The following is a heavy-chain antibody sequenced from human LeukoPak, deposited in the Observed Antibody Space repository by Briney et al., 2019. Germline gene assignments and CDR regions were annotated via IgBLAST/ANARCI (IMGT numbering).Heavy chain of an antibody. CDR1: GGSFSGYY. CDR3: AREGSQNWFDP. Sequence: SETLSLTCAVYGGSFSGYYWSWIRQPPGKGLEWIGEINHSGSTYYNPSLKSRVTISVDTSKNQFSLKLSSVTAADTAVYYCAREGSQNWFDPWGQGTLVTVSS. V-gene: IGHV4-34*01. J-gene: IGHJ5*02. D-gene: IGHD2-15*01. CDR2: INHSGST.